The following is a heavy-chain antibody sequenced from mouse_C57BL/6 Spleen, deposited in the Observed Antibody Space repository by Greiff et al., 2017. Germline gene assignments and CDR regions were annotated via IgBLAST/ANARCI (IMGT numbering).Heavy chain of an antibody. V-gene: IGHV5-17*01. CDR2: ISSGSSTI. CDR1: GFTFSDYG. CDR3: ARKPHYYGSSYWYFDV. D-gene: IGHD1-1*01. J-gene: IGHJ1*03. Sequence: LVVESGGGLVKPGGSLKLSCAASGFTFSDYGMHWVRQAPEKGLEWVAYISSGSSTIYYADTVKGRFTISRDNAKNTLFLQMTSLRSEDTAMYYCARKPHYYGSSYWYFDVWGTGTTVTVSS.